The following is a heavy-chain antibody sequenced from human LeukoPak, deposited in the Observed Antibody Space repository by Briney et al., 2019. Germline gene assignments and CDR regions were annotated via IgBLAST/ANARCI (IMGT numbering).Heavy chain of an antibody. J-gene: IGHJ3*02. Sequence: SETLSLTCAVYGGSFSGYYWSWIRQPPGKGLEWMREINHSGSTNYNPSLKSRVTISVDTSKNQFSLKLSSVTAADTAVYYCARGERLNTMTQGGCAFDIWGQGTMVTVSS. CDR2: INHSGST. V-gene: IGHV4-34*01. CDR1: GGSFSGYY. D-gene: IGHD3-22*01. CDR3: ARGERLNTMTQGGCAFDI.